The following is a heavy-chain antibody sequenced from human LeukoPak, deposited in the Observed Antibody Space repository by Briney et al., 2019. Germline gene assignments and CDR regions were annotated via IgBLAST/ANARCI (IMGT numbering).Heavy chain of an antibody. CDR1: GYSISSGYY. J-gene: IGHJ6*03. Sequence: SETLSLTCTVSGYSISSGYYWGWIRQPPGKGLEWIGSIYHSGSTYYNPSLKSRVTISVDTSKNQFSLKLSSVTAADTAVYYCARGVTTVTNRYYYYYMDVWGKGTTVTVSS. V-gene: IGHV4-38-2*02. CDR2: IYHSGST. CDR3: ARGVTTVTNRYYYYYMDV. D-gene: IGHD4-17*01.